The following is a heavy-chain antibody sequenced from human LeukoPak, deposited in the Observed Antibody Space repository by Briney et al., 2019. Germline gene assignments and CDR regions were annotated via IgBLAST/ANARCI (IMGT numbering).Heavy chain of an antibody. V-gene: IGHV3-7*01. CDR1: GFTFTRYW. Sequence: GGSLRLSCAASGFTFTRYWMSWARQAPGKRLEWVANIKQDGSEKYSVDSVKGRFTVSRDTAKNTLYLQMNSLRADDTAVYYCAKITNDYGVSVYDYGIDVWGQGTPVTVSS. CDR2: IKQDGSEK. CDR3: AKITNDYGVSVYDYGIDV. D-gene: IGHD4-17*01. J-gene: IGHJ6*02.